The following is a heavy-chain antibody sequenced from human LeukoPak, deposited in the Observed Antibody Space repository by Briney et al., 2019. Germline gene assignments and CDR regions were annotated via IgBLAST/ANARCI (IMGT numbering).Heavy chain of an antibody. J-gene: IGHJ4*02. CDR1: TFTFSSYE. CDR3: ASGYDLPY. D-gene: IGHD5-12*01. Sequence: GGSLRLSCAASTFTFSSYEMNWVRQAPGKGLEWISYISRSGSTMYYADSVKGRFTISRDNAKNSLYLQMNSLRAEDTAVYYCASGYDLPYWGQGTLVTVSS. V-gene: IGHV3-48*03. CDR2: ISRSGSTM.